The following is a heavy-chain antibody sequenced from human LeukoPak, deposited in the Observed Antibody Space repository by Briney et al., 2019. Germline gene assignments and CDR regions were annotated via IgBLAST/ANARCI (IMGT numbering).Heavy chain of an antibody. J-gene: IGHJ5*02. CDR1: GGSFSGYY. CDR3: ARLRDGWFDH. CDR2: INHSGST. V-gene: IGHV4-34*01. Sequence: PSETLSLTCAVYGGSFSGYYWSWIRQPPGKGLEWIGEINHSGSTNYNPSLKSRVTISVDTSKNQFSLKLSSVTAADTAVYYCARLRDGWFDHWGQGTLVTVSS. D-gene: IGHD3-16*01.